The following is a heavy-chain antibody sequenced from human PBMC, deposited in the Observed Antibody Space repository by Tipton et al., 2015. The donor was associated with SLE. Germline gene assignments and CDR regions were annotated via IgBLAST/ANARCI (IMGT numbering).Heavy chain of an antibody. Sequence: TLSLTCTVSGGSLLSYGSISNYYWSWIRQPPGKGLEWIGYVDASGSAIYNPSLESGVIISGDTSKNQFSLKLISVSAADTAVYYCARGNLDYESFSWPWFDPWGQGILVTVSS. CDR1: GGSLLSYGSISNYY. CDR3: ARGNLDYESFSWPWFDP. CDR2: VDASGSA. V-gene: IGHV4-59*12. D-gene: IGHD3-16*01. J-gene: IGHJ5*02.